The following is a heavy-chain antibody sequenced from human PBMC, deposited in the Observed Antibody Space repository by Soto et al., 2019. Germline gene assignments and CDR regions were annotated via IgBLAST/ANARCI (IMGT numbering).Heavy chain of an antibody. CDR1: GYTFTSYD. CDR3: ARGLGYCSSTSCYSAGY. V-gene: IGHV1-8*01. J-gene: IGHJ4*02. D-gene: IGHD2-2*02. Sequence: ASXKVSCKASGYTFTSYDINCVRQHTGQGLEWMGWMNPNSGNTGYAQKFQGRVTMTRNTSISTAYMELSSLRSEDKAVYYCARGLGYCSSTSCYSAGYWGQGTLVTVSS. CDR2: MNPNSGNT.